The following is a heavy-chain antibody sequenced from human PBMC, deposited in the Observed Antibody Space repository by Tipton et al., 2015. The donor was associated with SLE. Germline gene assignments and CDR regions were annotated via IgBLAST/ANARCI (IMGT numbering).Heavy chain of an antibody. J-gene: IGHJ4*02. CDR2: INQGGST. CDR3: ARGDDYGDYGLWY. Sequence: TLSLTCAVYGGSLSGYYWTWIRQPPGKGLECIGEINQGGSTSYNPSLTSRVTISLDTSKNQASLRLRSVTAADTAVYYCARGDDYGDYGLWYWGQGNLVTVSS. V-gene: IGHV4-34*01. D-gene: IGHD4-17*01. CDR1: GGSLSGYY.